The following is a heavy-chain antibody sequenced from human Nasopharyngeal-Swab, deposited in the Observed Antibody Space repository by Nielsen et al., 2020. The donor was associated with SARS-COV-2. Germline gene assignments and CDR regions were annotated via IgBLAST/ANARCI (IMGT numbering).Heavy chain of an antibody. CDR3: ATDSGWYVYDY. CDR2: INPSVSSA. V-gene: IGHV1-46*01. D-gene: IGHD6-19*01. Sequence: ASVKVSCKASGYTFTSYYIHWVRQAPGQGLEWMGIINPSVSSATYAQRFEGRVTMTRDTSTSTVYMELSSLRSEDTAVYYCATDSGWYVYDYWGQGTLVTVSS. CDR1: GYTFTSYY. J-gene: IGHJ4*02.